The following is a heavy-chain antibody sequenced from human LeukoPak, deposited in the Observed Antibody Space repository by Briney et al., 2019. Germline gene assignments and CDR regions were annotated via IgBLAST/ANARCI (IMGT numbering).Heavy chain of an antibody. V-gene: IGHV3-30*03. D-gene: IGHD4-17*01. CDR3: ARDWGRGDSKYLDF. CDR2: ISNDGSKK. J-gene: IGHJ4*02. CDR1: GFTFNNYG. Sequence: GGSLRLSCATSGFTFNNYGMHWVRQAPGKGLECVALISNDGSKKYYAGSAKGRFTISRDNSRNTVFLEMNSLRGDDTAVYFCARDWGRGDSKYLDFWGQGILVTVSS.